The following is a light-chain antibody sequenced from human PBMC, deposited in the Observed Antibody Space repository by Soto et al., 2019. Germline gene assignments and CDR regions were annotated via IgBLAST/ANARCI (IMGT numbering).Light chain of an antibody. V-gene: IGKV1-5*01. CDR2: DAS. J-gene: IGKJ1*01. Sequence: DIQMTQSPSTLSASVGDRVTITCWASQSISSWLAWYQQKPGKAPKLLIYDASSLESGVPSRFSGSGSGTEFTLTISSLQPDDFATYYCQQYKSYSWTFGQGTKVEI. CDR3: QQYKSYSWT. CDR1: QSISSW.